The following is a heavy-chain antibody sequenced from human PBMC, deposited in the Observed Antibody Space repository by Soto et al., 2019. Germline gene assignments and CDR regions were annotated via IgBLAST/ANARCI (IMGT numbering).Heavy chain of an antibody. V-gene: IGHV3-74*01. CDR1: GFTFSSHW. J-gene: IGHJ6*03. Sequence: EVQLVESGGGLVQPGGSLRLSCAASGFTFSSHWMHWVRQAPGKGLVCVLRMNNDGSSTNYAASVTGRFTISRDNAKNTLYLHMNSLRAEDTAVYYCTSPAPATSRNTSCYAYIPDVWCKGTTVTVS. CDR2: MNNDGSST. CDR3: TSPAPATSRNTSCYAYIPDV. D-gene: IGHD2-2*01.